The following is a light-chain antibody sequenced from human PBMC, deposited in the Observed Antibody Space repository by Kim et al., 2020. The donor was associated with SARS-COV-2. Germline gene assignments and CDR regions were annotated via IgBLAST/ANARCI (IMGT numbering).Light chain of an antibody. CDR3: AAWDDSLNGYV. CDR1: SSNIGRYT. V-gene: IGLV1-44*01. CDR2: KSN. Sequence: SVTISCSGSSSNIGRYTVNWDQKLPGKTPTLVMYKSNQRPSGVPDRVSGSKSGTSAALAISGLQSEDEADYYCAAWDDSLNGYVFGTGTKVTVL. J-gene: IGLJ1*01.